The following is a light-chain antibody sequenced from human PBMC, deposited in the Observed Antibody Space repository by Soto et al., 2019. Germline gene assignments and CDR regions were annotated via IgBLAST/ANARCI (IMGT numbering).Light chain of an antibody. CDR3: QQYHSTPLT. Sequence: DIVMTQSTDSLAVSLDERATINCKSSQSILYTSSNENYLAWYQQKPGQPPKLLIYWASTRESGVPDRFSGSGSGTDFTLTISSLQAEDVAVYYCQQYHSTPLTFGGGTKVDIK. CDR2: WAS. J-gene: IGKJ4*01. CDR1: QSILYTSSNENY. V-gene: IGKV4-1*01.